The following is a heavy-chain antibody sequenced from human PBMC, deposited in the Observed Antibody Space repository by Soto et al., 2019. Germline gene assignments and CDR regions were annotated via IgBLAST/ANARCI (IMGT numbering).Heavy chain of an antibody. CDR1: GFSFSDSY. V-gene: IGHV3-11*06. J-gene: IGHJ4*02. CDR2: ISSGSSYI. Sequence: GGSLRLSCAASGFSFSDSYMSWIRQAPGKGLEWVSHISSGSSYIKYADSVEGRFTISRDNAKNSLYLQMNSLRAEDTAVYFCARDKADKDCISTSCFSPLDCWGQGPLVTVSS. D-gene: IGHD2-2*01. CDR3: ARDKADKDCISTSCFSPLDC.